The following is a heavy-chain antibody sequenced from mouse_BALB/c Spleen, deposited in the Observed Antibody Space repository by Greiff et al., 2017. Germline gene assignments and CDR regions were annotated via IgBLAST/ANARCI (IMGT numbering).Heavy chain of an antibody. CDR1: GFTFSSYG. CDR3: ARGRFITTVVPFDY. D-gene: IGHD1-1*01. J-gene: IGHJ2*01. V-gene: IGHV5-6-3*01. CDR2: INSNGGST. Sequence: EVQGVESGGGLVQPGGSLKLSCAASGFTFSSYGMSWVRQTPDKRLELVATINSNGGSTYYPDSVKGRFTISRDNAKNTLYLQMSSLKSEDTAMYYCARGRFITTVVPFDYWGQGTTLTVSS.